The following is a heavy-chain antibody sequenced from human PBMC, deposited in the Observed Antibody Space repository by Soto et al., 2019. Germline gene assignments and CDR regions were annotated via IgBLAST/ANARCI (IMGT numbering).Heavy chain of an antibody. D-gene: IGHD2-8*01. Sequence: QVQLQQWGAGLLKPSETLSLTCAVSGEPFTDHFCTWIRQAPGKGLEWIGEINHGGRTYFNPSLNSRVTLSENTSKNQFSLVLVSLTAADTGVYYCARGRVTNYYYYGADVWGQGTTVTVSS. CDR1: GEPFTDHF. V-gene: IGHV4-34*02. CDR2: INHGGRT. J-gene: IGHJ6*02. CDR3: ARGRVTNYYYYGADV.